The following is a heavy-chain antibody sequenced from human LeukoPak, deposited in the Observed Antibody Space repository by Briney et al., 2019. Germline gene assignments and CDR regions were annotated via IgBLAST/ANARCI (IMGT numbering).Heavy chain of an antibody. J-gene: IGHJ5*02. CDR3: ARSGGNWFDP. V-gene: IGHV4-30-2*01. Sequence: SETLSLTCTASGGSINSGGYYWSWIRQPPGKGLEWIGYIYHSGSTYYNPSLKSRVTISVDRSKNQLSLKLSSVTAADTAVYYCARSGGNWFDPWGQGTLVTVSS. CDR2: IYHSGST. CDR1: GGSINSGGYY. D-gene: IGHD3-10*01.